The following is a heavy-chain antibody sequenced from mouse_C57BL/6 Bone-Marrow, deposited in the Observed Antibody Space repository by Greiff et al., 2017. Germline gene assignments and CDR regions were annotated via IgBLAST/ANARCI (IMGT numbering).Heavy chain of an antibody. J-gene: IGHJ4*01. CDR2: IYPGSGNT. V-gene: IGHV1-76*01. CDR3: AIIYYGYAMDY. D-gene: IGHD2-1*01. CDR1: GYTFTDYY. Sequence: QVQLQQSGAELVRPGASVKLSCKASGYTFTDYYINWVKQRPGQGLEWIARIYPGSGNTYYNEKFKGKAPLTVEKSSSTAYMQLSSLPSEDSAVXFCAIIYYGYAMDYWGQGTSVTVSS.